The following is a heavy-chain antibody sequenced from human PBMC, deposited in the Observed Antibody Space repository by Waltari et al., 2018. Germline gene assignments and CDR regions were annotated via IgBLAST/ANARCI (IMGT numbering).Heavy chain of an antibody. J-gene: IGHJ4*02. CDR3: VRGTYNQPSN. D-gene: IGHD1-1*01. CDR1: GYPINSDSY. Sequence: QVQLQESGPGLVKSSETLSLTCTVSGYPINSDSYWGWIRQPPGKGLEWIGSIYHSGNTYYNLTLKIRVTLSLDTSKNQFSLSLSSVTAADTAVYYCVRGTYNQPSNWGQGTLVTVSS. V-gene: IGHV4-38-2*02. CDR2: IYHSGNT.